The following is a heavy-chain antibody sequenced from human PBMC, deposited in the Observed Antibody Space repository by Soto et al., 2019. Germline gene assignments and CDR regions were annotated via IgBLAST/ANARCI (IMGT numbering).Heavy chain of an antibody. D-gene: IGHD3-22*01. V-gene: IGHV4-59*01. CDR2: IHNSGGT. CDR3: ARGYFDSRGYSNTFDI. Sequence: SETLSLTCTVSGVFISSAYWSWIRQPPWKGPEWIGYIHNSGGTNYNPSLKSRVTFSVDTSKNQFSLRLSSVTTADTAMYYCARGYFDSRGYSNTFDIWGQGTMVTVSS. CDR1: GVFISSAY. J-gene: IGHJ3*02.